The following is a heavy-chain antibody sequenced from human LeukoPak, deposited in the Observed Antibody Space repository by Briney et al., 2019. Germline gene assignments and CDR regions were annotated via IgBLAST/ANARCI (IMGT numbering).Heavy chain of an antibody. CDR3: ARDSVKLGSSPGYFDY. D-gene: IGHD6-6*01. V-gene: IGHV3-30-3*01. CDR2: ISYDGSNK. Sequence: GRSLRLSCAASGFTFSSYAMHWVRQAPGKGLEWVAVISYDGSNKYYADSVKGRFTISRDNSKNTLYLQMNSLRAEDTAVYYCARDSVKLGSSPGYFDYWGQGTLVTVSS. CDR1: GFTFSSYA. J-gene: IGHJ4*02.